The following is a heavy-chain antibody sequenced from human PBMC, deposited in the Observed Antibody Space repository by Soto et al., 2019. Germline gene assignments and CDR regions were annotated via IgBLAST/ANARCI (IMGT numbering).Heavy chain of an antibody. V-gene: IGHV4-59*01. Sequence: QLQLQESGPGLVKPSETLSLTCSVSGGSMRSYYWSWIRQPPGKGLEWIGYIHDSGKTDDNPSLKSRATISIDTFRNQISLNLHSVTAADTAVYYCAREYAFSSDYWGQGTVVTVSS. D-gene: IGHD2-2*01. CDR1: GGSMRSYY. CDR3: AREYAFSSDY. J-gene: IGHJ4*02. CDR2: IHDSGKT.